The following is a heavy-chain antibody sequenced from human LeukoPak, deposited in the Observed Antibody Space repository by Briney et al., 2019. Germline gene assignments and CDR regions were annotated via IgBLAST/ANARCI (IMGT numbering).Heavy chain of an antibody. Sequence: GGSLRLSCAASGFTFSNYAMHWARQAPGKGLEYVSAISSNGDSTYYASSVKGRFTISRDNSKNTLHLQMGSLRAEDMAVYYCARADSSGWYFYFDHWGQGTLVTVSS. CDR2: ISSNGDST. CDR3: ARADSSGWYFYFDH. CDR1: GFTFSNYA. V-gene: IGHV3-64*01. J-gene: IGHJ4*02. D-gene: IGHD6-19*01.